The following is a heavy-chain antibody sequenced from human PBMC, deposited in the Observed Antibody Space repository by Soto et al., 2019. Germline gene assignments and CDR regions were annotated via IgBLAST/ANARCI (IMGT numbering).Heavy chain of an antibody. J-gene: IGHJ4*02. CDR3: ATVGRIVGATTFFDY. CDR2: FDPEDGET. V-gene: IGHV1-24*01. Sequence: ASVKVSCKVSGYTLTELSMHCVRQAPGKGLEWMGGFDPEDGETIYAQKFQGRVTMTEDTSTDTAYMELSSLRSEDTAVYYCATVGRIVGATTFFDYWGQGTLVTVSS. D-gene: IGHD1-26*01. CDR1: GYTLTELS.